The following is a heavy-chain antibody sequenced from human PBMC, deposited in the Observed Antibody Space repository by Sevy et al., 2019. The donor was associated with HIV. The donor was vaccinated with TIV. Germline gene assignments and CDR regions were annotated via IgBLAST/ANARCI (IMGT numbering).Heavy chain of an antibody. J-gene: IGHJ4*02. CDR3: ARPKGDVAYCNKVSSYDLDY. V-gene: IGHV1-2*02. CDR2: INPSSGGT. D-gene: IGHD2-21*01. CDR1: GFSLSGYY. Sequence: ASVKVSCKASGFSLSGYYLHWVRQAPGQGLEWMGWINPSSGGTTYAQNFQGRVTMTTDTSITTAYMELARLRSDDTAVYYSARPKGDVAYCNKVSSYDLDYWGQGALVTVSS.